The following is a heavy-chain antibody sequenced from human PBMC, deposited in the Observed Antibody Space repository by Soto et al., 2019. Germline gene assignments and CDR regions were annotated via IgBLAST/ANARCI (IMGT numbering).Heavy chain of an antibody. J-gene: IGHJ4*02. CDR1: GGSIRSYY. Sequence: SETLSLTXTVSGGSIRSYYWTWIRQPPGKGLEWLGYIFYSGSTFYNPSLKSRVTISIHTSKSQFSLQLTSVTAADTAVYYCARGAADTAMVDSWGQGTLVTVSS. D-gene: IGHD5-18*01. CDR2: IFYSGST. V-gene: IGHV4-59*01. CDR3: ARGAADTAMVDS.